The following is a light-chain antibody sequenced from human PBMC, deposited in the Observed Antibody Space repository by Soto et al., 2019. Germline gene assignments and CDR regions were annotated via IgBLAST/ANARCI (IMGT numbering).Light chain of an antibody. Sequence: DMVLKHRQGNLSLSPGERATLSCRASQSVSSSYLAWYQQKPGQAPRLLIYGASSRATGIPDRFSGSGSGTDFTLTISSLEPEEFAVYYCQQRSNAITFGQGTRLEIK. V-gene: IGKV3D-20*02. CDR2: GAS. J-gene: IGKJ5*01. CDR3: QQRSNAIT. CDR1: QSVSSSY.